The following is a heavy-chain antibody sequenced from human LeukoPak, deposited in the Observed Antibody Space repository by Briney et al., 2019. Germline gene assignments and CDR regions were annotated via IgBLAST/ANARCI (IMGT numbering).Heavy chain of an antibody. CDR2: ISCNGGST. CDR1: GFTFSSYA. V-gene: IGHV3-23*01. J-gene: IGHJ4*02. D-gene: IGHD3-22*01. CDR3: AKAPSYYYDSRGFHYFDY. Sequence: QPGGSLRLSCAACGFTFSSYAMSWVRQAPGKGLEWVSAISCNGGSTYYADSVKGRFTISRDNSKNTLYLQMNSLRAEDTAVYYCAKAPSYYYDSRGFHYFDYWGQGTLVTVSS.